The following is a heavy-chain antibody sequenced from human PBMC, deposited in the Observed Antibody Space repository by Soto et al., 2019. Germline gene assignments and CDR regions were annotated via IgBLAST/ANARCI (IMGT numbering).Heavy chain of an antibody. J-gene: IGHJ6*02. Sequence: SLRLSCAASGFTFSSYGMHWVRQAPGKGLEWVAVISYDGSNKYYADSVKGRFTISRDNSKNTLYLQMNSLRAEDTAVYYCAKDRAAAGMNYYYYYGMDVWGQGTTVTVSS. V-gene: IGHV3-30*18. CDR2: ISYDGSNK. CDR3: AKDRAAAGMNYYYYYGMDV. CDR1: GFTFSSYG. D-gene: IGHD6-13*01.